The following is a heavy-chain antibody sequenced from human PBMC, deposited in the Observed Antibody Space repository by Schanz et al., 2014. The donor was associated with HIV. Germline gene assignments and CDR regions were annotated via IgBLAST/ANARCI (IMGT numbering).Heavy chain of an antibody. D-gene: IGHD3-22*01. V-gene: IGHV3-23*04. CDR1: GFTFNNYA. Sequence: EVQLVESGGGLLQPGRSLRLSCVASGFTFNNYAMTWVRQAPGKGLEWVSSISESGGRSYYADSVNGRFTISRDNSKNTLYLQMTTLRTEDTAVYYCAKPEYDSRGNSQSHFDYWGQGTLVTVSS. CDR2: ISESGGRS. J-gene: IGHJ4*02. CDR3: AKPEYDSRGNSQSHFDY.